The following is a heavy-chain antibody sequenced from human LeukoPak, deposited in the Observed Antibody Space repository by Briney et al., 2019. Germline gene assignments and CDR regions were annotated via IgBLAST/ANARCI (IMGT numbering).Heavy chain of an antibody. Sequence: GGSLRLSCAASGLTVSSNYMSWVRQAPGKGLEWVSVIYSGGITDYADSVKDRFTISRDSSKNTLYLQMNSLRAEDTAVYYCARVSQWLPDYWGQGTLVTVSS. J-gene: IGHJ4*02. D-gene: IGHD6-19*01. CDR3: ARVSQWLPDY. CDR1: GLTVSSNY. CDR2: IYSGGIT. V-gene: IGHV3-66*01.